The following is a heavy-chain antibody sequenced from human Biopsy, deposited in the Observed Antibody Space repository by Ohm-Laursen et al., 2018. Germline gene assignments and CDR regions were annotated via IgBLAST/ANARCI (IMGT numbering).Heavy chain of an antibody. CDR3: AKDLRNNNWGVEN. CDR2: IGNTGAT. Sequence: SLRLSCAASGFTFRKYAMSWVRQAPGKGLELVSTIGNTGATFYADSVKGRFIISRDTSKNTLYLQMNNLRAEDTAVFYCAKDLRNNNWGVENWGQGTLVTVSS. J-gene: IGHJ4*02. V-gene: IGHV3-23*01. CDR1: GFTFRKYA. D-gene: IGHD7-27*01.